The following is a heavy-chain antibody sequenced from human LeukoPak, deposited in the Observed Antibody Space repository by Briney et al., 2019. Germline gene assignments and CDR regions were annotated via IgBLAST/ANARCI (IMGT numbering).Heavy chain of an antibody. CDR2: ISYDGSNK. CDR3: AKAGYCSGGSCWSDFDY. V-gene: IGHV3-30*18. D-gene: IGHD2-15*01. J-gene: IGHJ4*02. Sequence: QPGRCLRLSCAASGFTFSSYGMHWVRQAPGKGLEWVAVISYDGSNKYYADSVKGRFTISRDNSKNTLYLQMNSLRAEDTAVYYCAKAGYCSGGSCWSDFDYWGQGTLVTVSS. CDR1: GFTFSSYG.